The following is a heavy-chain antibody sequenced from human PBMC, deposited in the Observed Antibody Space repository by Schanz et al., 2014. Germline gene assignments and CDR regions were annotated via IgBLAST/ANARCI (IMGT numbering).Heavy chain of an antibody. CDR2: VRKKEFSDDTE. Sequence: EVELVESGGGLVQPGGSLRLSCAASGFSFSDHAMDWVRQAAGKGLEWVGRVRKKEFSDDTEEYAASVRGRFTISIDDSKNVVNLQMNGLKTEDTAMYYCVREGSTTPVAGLRSFDWLGRFDYWGQGALVTVSS. J-gene: IGHJ4*02. D-gene: IGHD3-9*01. CDR3: VREGSTTPVAGLRSFDWLGRFDY. CDR1: GFSFSDHA. V-gene: IGHV3-72*01.